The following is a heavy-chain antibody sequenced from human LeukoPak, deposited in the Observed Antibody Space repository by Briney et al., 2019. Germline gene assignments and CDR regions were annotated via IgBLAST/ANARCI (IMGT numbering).Heavy chain of an antibody. V-gene: IGHV3-74*01. D-gene: IGHD5-12*01. J-gene: IGHJ4*02. CDR1: GLTSRSNW. Sequence: GGSLRHSCAVSGLTSRSNWMHWVRHVPGKGLEWVSCINRDGSRTSYADSVRGRYTISRDNAKNTVNLQMNSLRADDTAIYYCARAPWLHLDYWGQGILVTVSS. CDR2: INRDGSRT. CDR3: ARAPWLHLDY.